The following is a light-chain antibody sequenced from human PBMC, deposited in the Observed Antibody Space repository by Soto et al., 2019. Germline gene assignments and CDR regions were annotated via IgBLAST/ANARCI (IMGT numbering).Light chain of an antibody. V-gene: IGKV3-11*01. CDR1: QGVSSY. CDR3: QQRSNRPIT. CDR2: DAS. J-gene: IGKJ5*01. Sequence: EIVLTQSPATLSLSPGERATLSCRASQGVSSYLAWYQQKPGQAPRLLIYDASSRATGIPARFSGSGSGTDFTLTISSLEPEDFAVYYCQQRSNRPITFGQGTRLEIK.